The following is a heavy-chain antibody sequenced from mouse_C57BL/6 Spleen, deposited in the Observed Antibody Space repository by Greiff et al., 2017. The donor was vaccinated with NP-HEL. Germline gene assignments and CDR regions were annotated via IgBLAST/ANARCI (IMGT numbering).Heavy chain of an antibody. CDR1: FSSITIFYY. V-gene: IGHV3-6*01. CDR3: ARGLDY. J-gene: IGHJ2*01. Sequence: EVKLQESGPGLVKPPPSAPLPFSFPFSSITIFYYFNFILQFPGNKLEWMGYISYDGSNNYNPSLKNRISITRDTSKNQFFLKLNSVTTEDTATYYCARGLDYWGQGTTLTVSS. CDR2: ISYDGSN.